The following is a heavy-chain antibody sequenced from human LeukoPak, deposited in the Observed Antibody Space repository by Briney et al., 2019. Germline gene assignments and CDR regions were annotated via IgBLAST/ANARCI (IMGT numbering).Heavy chain of an antibody. CDR2: ISGSGGST. CDR1: GFTFSIYA. Sequence: GGSLRLSCAASGFTFSIYAMSWVRQAPGKGLEWVSAISGSGGSTYYADSVKGRFTISRDNSKNTLYLQMNSLRAEDTAVYYCAKGSDIVVVPAAFSPYFDYWGQGTLVTVSS. V-gene: IGHV3-23*01. CDR3: AKGSDIVVVPAAFSPYFDY. J-gene: IGHJ4*02. D-gene: IGHD2-2*01.